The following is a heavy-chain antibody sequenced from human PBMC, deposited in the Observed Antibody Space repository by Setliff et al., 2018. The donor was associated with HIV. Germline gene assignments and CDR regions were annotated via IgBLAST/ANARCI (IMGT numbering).Heavy chain of an antibody. CDR1: GGIFINSA. CDR3: TTGRHYYDSSDYPADPFDV. CDR2: IIPIFNTG. J-gene: IGHJ3*01. D-gene: IGHD3-22*01. V-gene: IGHV1-69*13. Sequence: ASVKVSCKASGGIFINSAFNWVRQAPGQGLEWMGSIIPIFNTGNYAQNFQGRVTITADGSTSTVYMELSSLRSEDTAVYYCTTGRHYYDSSDYPADPFDVWGQGTLVTVTS.